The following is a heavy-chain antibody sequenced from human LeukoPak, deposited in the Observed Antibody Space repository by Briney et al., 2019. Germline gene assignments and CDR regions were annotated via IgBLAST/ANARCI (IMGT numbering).Heavy chain of an antibody. CDR2: IKGDGSEK. Sequence: GGSLRLSCAASGFTFSTYWMAWVRQAPGKGLEWVANIKGDGSEKYHGDSVTGRFTISRDNAKNSLYLQMNSLRAEDTTIYYCASYRVSHGMDVWGQGTTVTVSS. D-gene: IGHD1-26*01. CDR1: GFTFSTYW. CDR3: ASYRVSHGMDV. V-gene: IGHV3-7*01. J-gene: IGHJ6*02.